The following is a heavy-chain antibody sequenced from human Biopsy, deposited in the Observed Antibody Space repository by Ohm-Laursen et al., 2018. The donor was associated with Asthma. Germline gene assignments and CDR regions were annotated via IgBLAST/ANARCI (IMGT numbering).Heavy chain of an antibody. CDR1: GFSFSNFA. CDR2: ISKDASTQ. Sequence: SLRLSCSASGFSFSNFAIHWVRQAPGKGLEWVGVISKDASTQDYADSVKGRFTMARDNSKNTLDLQMNSLREEDTAVYYCVRDSTYYAFDIWGQGTVVSVSS. D-gene: IGHD2-21*01. CDR3: VRDSTYYAFDI. J-gene: IGHJ3*02. V-gene: IGHV3-30*01.